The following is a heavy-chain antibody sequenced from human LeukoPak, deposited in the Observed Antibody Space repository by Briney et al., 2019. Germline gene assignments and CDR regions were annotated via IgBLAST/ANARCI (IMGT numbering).Heavy chain of an antibody. D-gene: IGHD3-9*01. V-gene: IGHV3-21*04. CDR3: AKTYYNILTGHDY. CDR1: GFIFSSYS. Sequence: PGGSLRLSCAASGFIFSSYSMKWVRQAPGKGLEWVSSISSRSSYIYYADSVKGRFTISRDNAKNSLYLQMNSLRAEDTAVYYCAKTYYNILTGHDYWGQGTLVTVSS. J-gene: IGHJ4*02. CDR2: ISSRSSYI.